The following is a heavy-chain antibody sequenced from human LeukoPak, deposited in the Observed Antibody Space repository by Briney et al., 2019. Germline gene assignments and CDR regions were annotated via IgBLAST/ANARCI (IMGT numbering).Heavy chain of an antibody. CDR3: AKGSYYDSSGSFYFDY. Sequence: GGSLRLSCAASGFTFSSYAMSWVRQAPGKGLEWVSGISGRGDNTYYAASVKGRFTISRDNSKNKLYVQVNSLGTEDTDAYYCAKGSYYDSSGSFYFDYWGQGTLVTVSS. CDR1: GFTFSSYA. J-gene: IGHJ4*02. CDR2: ISGRGDNT. D-gene: IGHD3-22*01. V-gene: IGHV3-23*01.